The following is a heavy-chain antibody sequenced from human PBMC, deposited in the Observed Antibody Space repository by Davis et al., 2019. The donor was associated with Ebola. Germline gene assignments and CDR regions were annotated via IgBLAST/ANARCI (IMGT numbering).Heavy chain of an antibody. D-gene: IGHD3-10*01. J-gene: IGHJ4*02. CDR1: EFSSTKYA. V-gene: IGHV7-4-1*02. CDR2: INTNTGNP. CDR3: ARDIGEMALDY. Sequence: ASVKVSCKASEFSSTKYAMNWVRQAPGQGLEWMGWINTNTGNPTYAQGFTGRFVFSLDTSVSTAYLQITSLRADDTAVYYCARDIGEMALDYWGQGTLVTVSS.